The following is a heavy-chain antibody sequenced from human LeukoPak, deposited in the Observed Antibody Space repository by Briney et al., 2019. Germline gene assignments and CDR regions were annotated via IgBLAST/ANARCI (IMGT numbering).Heavy chain of an antibody. CDR1: GFTFSSYA. J-gene: IGHJ4*02. D-gene: IGHD5-18*01. Sequence: PGGSLRLSCAASGFTFSSYAMSWVRQAPGKGLEWVSAISGSGGSTHYADSVKGRFTISRDNSKNTLYLQMNSLRAEDTAVYYCAKDLLWLVFNFDYWGQGTLVTVSS. CDR3: AKDLLWLVFNFDY. CDR2: ISGSGGST. V-gene: IGHV3-23*01.